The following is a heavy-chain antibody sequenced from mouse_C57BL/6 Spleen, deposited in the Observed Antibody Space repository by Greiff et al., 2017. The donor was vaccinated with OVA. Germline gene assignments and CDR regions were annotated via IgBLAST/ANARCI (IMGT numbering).Heavy chain of an antibody. V-gene: IGHV3-6*01. D-gene: IGHD1-1*01. J-gene: IGHJ2*01. CDR1: GYSITSGYY. Sequence: EVKLQESGPGLVKPSQSLSLTCSVTGYSITSGYYWNWIRQFPGNKLEWMGYISYDGSNNYNPSLKNRISITRDTSKNQFFLKLNSVTTEDTATYYCAREDYGSSYSFDYWGQGTTLTVSS. CDR2: ISYDGSN. CDR3: AREDYGSSYSFDY.